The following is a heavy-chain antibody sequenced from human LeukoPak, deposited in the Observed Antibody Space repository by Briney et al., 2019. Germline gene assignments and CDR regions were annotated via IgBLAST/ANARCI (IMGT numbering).Heavy chain of an antibody. CDR2: INGDGTST. Sequence: GGSLRLSCVASGFTLSNYCMNWVRQAPGEGLVWVSDINGDGTSTGYADSVRGRFTISRDNAKNTLYLEMNSLRAEDTAVYYCEGGSVVASMDVWGQGSTVTVSS. V-gene: IGHV3-74*01. CDR1: GFTLSNYC. J-gene: IGHJ6*02. CDR3: EGGSVVASMDV. D-gene: IGHD2-15*01.